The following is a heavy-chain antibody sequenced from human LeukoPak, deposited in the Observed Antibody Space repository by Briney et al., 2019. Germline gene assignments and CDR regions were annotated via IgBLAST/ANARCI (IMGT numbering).Heavy chain of an antibody. V-gene: IGHV4-34*06. D-gene: IGHD3-22*01. CDR2: ISDTGTT. CDR3: TKSDGSGLIRI. Sequence: SETLSLTCAVYIESFSGYRWNWIRQTPGKGLEWIGEISDTGTTNITPSLRRRVSLSIDTSKNQFSLDMGSMTAADTAVYYCTKSDGSGLIRICGRGTMVTVSS. CDR1: IESFSGYR. J-gene: IGHJ3*02.